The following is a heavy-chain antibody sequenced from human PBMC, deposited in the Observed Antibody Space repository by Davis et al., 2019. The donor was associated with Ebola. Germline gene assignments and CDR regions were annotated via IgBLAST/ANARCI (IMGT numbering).Heavy chain of an antibody. J-gene: IGHJ2*01. D-gene: IGHD6-13*01. CDR3: ARLGIADLYWYFDL. CDR2: IYPGDSDT. V-gene: IGHV5-51*01. Sequence: TVSCKGSGYSFTSYWIGWVRQMPGKGLEWMGIIYPGDSDTRYSPSFQGQVTISADKSISTAYLQWSSLKASDTAMYYCARLGIADLYWYFDLWGRGTLVTVSS. CDR1: GYSFTSYW.